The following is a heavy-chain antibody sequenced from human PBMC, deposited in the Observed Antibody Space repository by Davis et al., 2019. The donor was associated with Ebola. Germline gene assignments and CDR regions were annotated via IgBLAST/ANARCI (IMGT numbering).Heavy chain of an antibody. Sequence: MPGGSLRLSCTVSGGSISSGRYYWGWIRQPPGKGLEWIGSGFYSGVTNYSPSLKSRVTISADTSKNQFSLKLNSVTAADTAVYYCARCRDSNGCLFDYWGRGTLVTVSS. V-gene: IGHV4-39*07. CDR1: GGSISSGRYY. CDR2: GFYSGVT. D-gene: IGHD3-22*01. CDR3: ARCRDSNGCLFDY. J-gene: IGHJ4*02.